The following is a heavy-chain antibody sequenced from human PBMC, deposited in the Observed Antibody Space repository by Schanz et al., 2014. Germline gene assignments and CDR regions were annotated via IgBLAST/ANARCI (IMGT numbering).Heavy chain of an antibody. D-gene: IGHD3-9*01. CDR1: GFTVSNSY. CDR2: ISNSGTTI. J-gene: IGHJ4*02. Sequence: DVQLVDSGGGLVQPGGSLRLSCAASGFTVSNSYIHWVRQAPGKGLEWVSYISNSGTTIYYADSVKGRFTISRDNLKNTVYLQMNSLRAEDTAVYYCAYYDVLTGFDYWGQGTQVTVSS. V-gene: IGHV3-48*01. CDR3: AYYDVLTGFDY.